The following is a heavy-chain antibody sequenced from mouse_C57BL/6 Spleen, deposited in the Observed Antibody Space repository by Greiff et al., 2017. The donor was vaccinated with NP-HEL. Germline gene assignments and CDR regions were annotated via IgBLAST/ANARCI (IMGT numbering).Heavy chain of an antibody. V-gene: IGHV14-4*01. CDR3: TSMITMDY. D-gene: IGHD2-4*01. J-gene: IGHJ4*01. CDR2: IDPENGDT. CDR1: GFNIKDDY. Sequence: VQLKESGAELVRPGASVKLSCTASGFNIKDDYMHWVKQRPEQGLEWIGWIDPENGDTEYASKFQGKATITADTSSNTAYLQLSSLTSEDTAVYYCTSMITMDYWGQGTSVTVSS.